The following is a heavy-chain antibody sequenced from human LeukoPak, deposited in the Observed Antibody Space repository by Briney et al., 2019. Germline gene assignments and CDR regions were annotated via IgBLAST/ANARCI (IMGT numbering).Heavy chain of an antibody. Sequence: PSETLSLTCSVSGGFIRSSNSFWGWIRQPPGERLEWIATIYYNGNTYYNPSLQSRVTISVDTSTNQFSLKLNSVIAADTAVYYCARATAAPSSYFFDHWGQGTLVTVSS. CDR1: GGFIRSSNSF. CDR3: ARATAAPSSYFFDH. CDR2: IYYNGNT. V-gene: IGHV4-39*07. D-gene: IGHD6-25*01. J-gene: IGHJ4*02.